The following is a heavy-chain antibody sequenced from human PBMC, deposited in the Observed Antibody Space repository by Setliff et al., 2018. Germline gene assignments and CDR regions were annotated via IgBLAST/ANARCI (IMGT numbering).Heavy chain of an antibody. J-gene: IGHJ6*02. CDR1: GGSFSGYY. Sequence: SETLSLTCAVYGGSFSGYYWSWIHQPPGKGLEWIGEINHSGSTNYNPSLKSRVTISVDTSKNQFSLKLSSVTAADTAVYYCARDRQYCSSPTCYSSYFYYYGMDVWGQGTTVTVSS. D-gene: IGHD2-2*02. V-gene: IGHV4-34*01. CDR3: ARDRQYCSSPTCYSSYFYYYGMDV. CDR2: INHSGST.